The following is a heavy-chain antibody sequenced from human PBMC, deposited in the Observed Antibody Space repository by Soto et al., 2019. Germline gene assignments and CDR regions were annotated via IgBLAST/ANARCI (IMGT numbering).Heavy chain of an antibody. Sequence: GGSLRLSCAASGFTFSDYTMGWVRQAPGKGLEWVAVINGGGTKTYYSDSVKGRFTISRDNSKNTLWLQVNSLRAKDTAVYYCAKGVEARLIDSWGQGALVTVS. V-gene: IGHV3-23*01. J-gene: IGHJ4*02. CDR3: AKGVEARLIDS. D-gene: IGHD6-6*01. CDR1: GFTFSDYT. CDR2: INGGGTKT.